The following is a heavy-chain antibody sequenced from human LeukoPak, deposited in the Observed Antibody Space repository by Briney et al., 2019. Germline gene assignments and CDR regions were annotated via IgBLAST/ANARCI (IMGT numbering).Heavy chain of an antibody. J-gene: IGHJ4*02. Sequence: GGSLRLSCAASGFTFSSYAMSWVRQAPGKGLEWVSAISGSGGSTYYADSVKGRFTISRDNSKNTLYLQMSSLRAEDTAVYYCAKARTVVPAAFYYFDYWGQGTLVTASS. D-gene: IGHD2-2*01. CDR2: ISGSGGST. CDR3: AKARTVVPAAFYYFDY. CDR1: GFTFSSYA. V-gene: IGHV3-23*01.